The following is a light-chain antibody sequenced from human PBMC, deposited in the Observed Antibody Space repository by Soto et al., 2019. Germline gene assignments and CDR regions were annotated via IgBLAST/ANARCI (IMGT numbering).Light chain of an antibody. V-gene: IGKV3-15*01. CDR2: GAS. Sequence: ETLMTQSPATLSVSPGERATLSCRASQSVSDYLAWYQQRPGQAPRLLIFGASTRATGFPAMFSGSGSGTEFTLTISSLQSEDFAVYYCQQYKDWPHTFGQGTKVDI. CDR3: QQYKDWPHT. J-gene: IGKJ1*01. CDR1: QSVSDY.